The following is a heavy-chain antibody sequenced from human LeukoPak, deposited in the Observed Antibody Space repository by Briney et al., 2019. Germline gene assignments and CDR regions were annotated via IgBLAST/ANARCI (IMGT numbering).Heavy chain of an antibody. CDR1: GFTVGSNY. CDR2: IKQDGSEK. V-gene: IGHV3-7*03. Sequence: GGSLRLSCAASGFTVGSNYMSWVRQAPGKGLEWVANIKQDGSEKYYVDSVKGRFTISRDNAKNSLYLQMNSLRAEDTALYYYAKDMGYDSSGYSGTFDYWGQGTLVTVSS. CDR3: AKDMGYDSSGYSGTFDY. D-gene: IGHD3-22*01. J-gene: IGHJ4*02.